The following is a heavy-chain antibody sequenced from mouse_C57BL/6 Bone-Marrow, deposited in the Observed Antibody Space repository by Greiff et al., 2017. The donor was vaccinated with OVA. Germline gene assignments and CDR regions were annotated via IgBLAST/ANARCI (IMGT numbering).Heavy chain of an antibody. CDR2: ISSGGSYT. CDR1: GFTFSSYG. J-gene: IGHJ2*01. V-gene: IGHV5-6*01. D-gene: IGHD3-3*01. Sequence: EVHLVESGGDLVKPGGSLKLSCAASGFTFSSYGMSWVRQTPDKRLEWVATISSGGSYTYYPDSVKGRFTISRDNAKNTLYLQMSSLKSEDTAMYYCARRGDGEYYFDYWGQGTTLTVSS. CDR3: ARRGDGEYYFDY.